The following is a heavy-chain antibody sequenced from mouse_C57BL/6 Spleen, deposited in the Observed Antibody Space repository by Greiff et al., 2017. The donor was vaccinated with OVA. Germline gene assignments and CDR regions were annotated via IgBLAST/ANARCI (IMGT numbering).Heavy chain of an antibody. V-gene: IGHV3-6*01. Sequence: EVQLQESGPGLVKPSQSLSLTCSVTGYSITSGYYWNWIRQFPGNKLEWMGYISYDGSNNYNPSLKNRISITRDTSKNQFFLKLNSVTTEDTDTYYGARGGDYGISFYYFDYWGQGTTLTVSS. D-gene: IGHD1-1*01. J-gene: IGHJ2*01. CDR3: ARGGDYGISFYYFDY. CDR2: ISYDGSN. CDR1: GYSITSGYY.